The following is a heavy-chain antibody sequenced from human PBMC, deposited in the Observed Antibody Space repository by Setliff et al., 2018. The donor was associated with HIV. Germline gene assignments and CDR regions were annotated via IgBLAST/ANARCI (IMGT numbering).Heavy chain of an antibody. CDR3: TAGHYGPNP. CDR2: ITTDGSVK. Sequence: GGSLRLSCAASGFSFSSHDMNWVRQAPGKGLEWISYITTDGSVKYYADSVKGRFTISRDNTARSLYLQMNSLKVDDTAVYHCTAGHYGPNPWGQGTPVTVSS. D-gene: IGHD3-10*01. V-gene: IGHV3-48*03. CDR1: GFSFSSHD. J-gene: IGHJ5*02.